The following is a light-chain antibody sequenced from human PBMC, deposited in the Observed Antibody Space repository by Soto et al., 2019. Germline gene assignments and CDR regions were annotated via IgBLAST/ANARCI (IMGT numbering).Light chain of an antibody. Sequence: EVAMTQSPATLSVSPGERATRTCRASQSVSSTLAWYQQKPGQAPRLLIYGASTRATGIPARFSGSGSGTEFTLTISSLQSEDFAVYYCQQYSTWPLTFGGGTKVEIK. CDR2: GAS. V-gene: IGKV3-15*01. J-gene: IGKJ4*01. CDR3: QQYSTWPLT. CDR1: QSVSST.